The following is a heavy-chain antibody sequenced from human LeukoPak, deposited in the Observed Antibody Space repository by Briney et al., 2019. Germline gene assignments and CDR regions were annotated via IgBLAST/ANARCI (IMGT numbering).Heavy chain of an antibody. Sequence: SETLSLPCTVSGGSINSGNYYWSWIPHHPGKGLEWIGYIHYSGRTYYIPSLKSRMTISVDTSKNQFSLKLNSVTAADTATYYCARDGVPTTLYYYPMDVWGQGTTVTVSS. CDR1: GGSINSGNYY. J-gene: IGHJ6*02. CDR3: ARDGVPTTLYYYPMDV. V-gene: IGHV4-31*03. CDR2: IHYSGRT. D-gene: IGHD1-26*01.